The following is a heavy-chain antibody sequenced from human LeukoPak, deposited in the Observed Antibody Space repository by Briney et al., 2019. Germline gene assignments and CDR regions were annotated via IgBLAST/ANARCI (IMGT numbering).Heavy chain of an antibody. Sequence: SETLSLTCGVYGGSFSGYNWTWIRQAPGKGLEWIGEINHRGSTNYNPSLKSRVTISVDTSKNQFSLKLSSVTAADTAVYYCARVGSFWSGYNFDYWGQGTLVTVSS. CDR2: INHRGST. J-gene: IGHJ4*02. V-gene: IGHV4-34*01. CDR3: ARVGSFWSGYNFDY. CDR1: GGSFSGYN. D-gene: IGHD3-3*01.